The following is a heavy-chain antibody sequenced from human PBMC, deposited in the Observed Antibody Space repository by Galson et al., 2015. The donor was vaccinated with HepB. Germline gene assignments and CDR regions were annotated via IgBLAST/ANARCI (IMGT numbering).Heavy chain of an antibody. CDR3: ARGALVVGAAATQNNWFDP. CDR2: ISAYNRKT. J-gene: IGHJ5*02. Sequence: SCKASGYTFSSYSITWVRQAPGQGLEWMGWISAYNRKTSYSQKLQGRVTMTTDASTSTAYMELRRLRSDDTAVYYCARGALVVGAAATQNNWFDPWGQGTLVTVSS. V-gene: IGHV1-18*01. CDR1: GYTFSSYS. D-gene: IGHD2-15*01.